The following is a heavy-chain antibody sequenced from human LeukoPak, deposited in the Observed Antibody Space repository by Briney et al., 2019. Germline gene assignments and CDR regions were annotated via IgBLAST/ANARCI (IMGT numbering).Heavy chain of an antibody. D-gene: IGHD2-2*01. CDR2: IISIFGTA. CDR1: GGTFSSYA. V-gene: IGHV1-69*13. CDR3: ARGGSSTSCYLY. J-gene: IGHJ4*02. Sequence: SVKVSCKASGGTFSSYAISWVRQAPGQGLEWMGGIISIFGTANYAQKFQGRVTITADESTGTAYMELSSLRSEDTAVYYCARGGSSTSCYLYWGQGTLVTVSS.